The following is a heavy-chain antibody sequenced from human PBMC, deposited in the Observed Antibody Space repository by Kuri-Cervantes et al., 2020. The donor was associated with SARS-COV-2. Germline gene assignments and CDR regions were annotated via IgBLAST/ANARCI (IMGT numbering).Heavy chain of an antibody. CDR2: ISSSSSYI. V-gene: IGHV3-21*01. Sequence: GGSLRLSCAASGFTFSSYSMNWVRQAPGKGLEWVSSISSSSSYIYYADSVKGRFTISRDNSKNTLYLQMNSLRAEDTAVYYCARGQENSGSFRSMGIGAFDIWGQGTMGTVSS. D-gene: IGHD1-26*01. J-gene: IGHJ3*02. CDR3: ARGQENSGSFRSMGIGAFDI. CDR1: GFTFSSYS.